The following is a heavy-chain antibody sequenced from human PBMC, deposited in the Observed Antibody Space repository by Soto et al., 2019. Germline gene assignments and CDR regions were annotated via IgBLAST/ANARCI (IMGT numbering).Heavy chain of an antibody. V-gene: IGHV4-34*01. CDR2: INHSGST. CDR3: ARGRGGSGSYLNYYYYYMDG. D-gene: IGHD3-10*01. Sequence: SETLSLTCAVYGGSFSGYYWSWIRQPPGKGLEWIGEINHSGSTNYNPSLKSRVTISVDTSKNQFSLKLSSVTAADTAVYYCARGRGGSGSYLNYYYYYMDGWGKGTTVTLSS. CDR1: GGSFSGYY. J-gene: IGHJ6*03.